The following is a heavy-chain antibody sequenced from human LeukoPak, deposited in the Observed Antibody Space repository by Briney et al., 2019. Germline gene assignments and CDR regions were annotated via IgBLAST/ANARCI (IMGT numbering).Heavy chain of an antibody. CDR2: IYYSGST. CDR1: GGSISSGDYY. J-gene: IGHJ3*02. D-gene: IGHD1-7*01. Sequence: SETRSLPCTVPGGSISSGDYYWSWIRQPPGKGLEWIGYIYYSGSTYYNPSLKSRVTISVDTSKNQFSLKLSSVTAADTAVYYCARDLPTTAFDIWGQGTMVTVSS. V-gene: IGHV4-30-4*08. CDR3: ARDLPTTAFDI.